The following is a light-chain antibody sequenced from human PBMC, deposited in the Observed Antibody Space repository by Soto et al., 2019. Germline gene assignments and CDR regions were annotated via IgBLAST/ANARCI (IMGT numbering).Light chain of an antibody. V-gene: IGKV3-20*01. J-gene: IGKJ4*01. Sequence: EIFLTQSPGSLSLSPGERATLSCRASQSVSSNYLDWYQQKPGQAPRRLLYGASSRATGIPDRFGGSGSGTDFTLTISRLEPEDFAVYYGQQYGSSPLTFGGGTKVESK. CDR3: QQYGSSPLT. CDR1: QSVSSNY. CDR2: GAS.